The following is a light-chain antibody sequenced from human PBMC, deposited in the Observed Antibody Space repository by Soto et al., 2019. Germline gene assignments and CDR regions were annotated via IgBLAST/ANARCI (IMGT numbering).Light chain of an antibody. J-gene: IGKJ3*01. V-gene: IGKV1-39*01. CDR3: QQSYRTPL. CDR1: QSISSY. CDR2: AAS. Sequence: DILMTQSPSSLSASVGDRVTITCRASQSISSYLNWYQQKPGKAPKLLIYAASNLQSGVPSRFSGSGSRTDFTLSISSLQPEDFATYYCQQSYRTPLFGPGTKVDIK.